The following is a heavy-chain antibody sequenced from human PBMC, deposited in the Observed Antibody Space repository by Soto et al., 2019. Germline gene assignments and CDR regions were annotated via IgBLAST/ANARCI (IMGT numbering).Heavy chain of an antibody. CDR1: GYTFTSYY. V-gene: IGHV1-46*01. J-gene: IGHJ6*02. CDR2: INPSGGST. CDR3: ARGGPTRHYYYYGMDV. Sequence: QVQLVQSGAEVKKPGASVKVSCKASGYTFTSYYMHWVRQAPGQGLEWMGIINPSGGSTSYAQKFQGRVTMTRDTSTSTVYMELSSLRSEDTAVYYCARGGPTRHYYYYGMDVWGQGTTVTVSS.